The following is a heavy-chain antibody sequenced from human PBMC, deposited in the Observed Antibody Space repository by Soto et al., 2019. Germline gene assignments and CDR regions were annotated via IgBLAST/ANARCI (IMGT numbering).Heavy chain of an antibody. CDR1: GYTFTSYD. CDR2: MNPNSGNT. D-gene: IGHD2-15*01. V-gene: IGHV1-8*01. J-gene: IGHJ5*02. CDR3: ARGRYCSGGSCYFTYNWFDP. Sequence: ASVKVSCKASGYTFTSYDINWVRQATGQGLEWMGWMNPNSGNTGYAQKFQGRVTMTRNISISTAYMELSSLRSEDTAVYYCARGRYCSGGSCYFTYNWFDPWGQGTLVTVSS.